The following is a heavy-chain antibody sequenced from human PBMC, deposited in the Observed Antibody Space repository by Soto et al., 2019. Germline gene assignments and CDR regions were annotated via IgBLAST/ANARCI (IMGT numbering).Heavy chain of an antibody. CDR2: IDAGDGNT. V-gene: IGHV1-3*01. D-gene: IGHD3-10*01. CDR1: GYVFSTYS. J-gene: IGHJ4*02. Sequence: ASVKVSCKTSGYVFSTYSLHWVRQAPGQRLEWMGWIDAGDGNTKFTQNFQGRVTITRDTSASTAYMELRSLRSEDTAVYYCARDLLFDYWGQGTLVTVSS. CDR3: ARDLLFDY.